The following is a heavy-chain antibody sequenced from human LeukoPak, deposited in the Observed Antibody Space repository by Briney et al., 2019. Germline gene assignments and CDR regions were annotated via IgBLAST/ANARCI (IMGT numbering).Heavy chain of an antibody. CDR1: GGTFSSYA. J-gene: IGHJ4*01. CDR3: ARAGKQWPGYYYFDY. V-gene: IGHV1-69*06. CDR2: IIPIFGTA. Sequence: GASVKVSCKASGGTFSSYAISWVRQAPGQGLEWMGGIIPIFGTANYAQKFQGRVTITADKSTSTAYMELSSLRSEDTAVYYCARAGKQWPGYYYFDYWGQGTLVTVSS. D-gene: IGHD6-19*01.